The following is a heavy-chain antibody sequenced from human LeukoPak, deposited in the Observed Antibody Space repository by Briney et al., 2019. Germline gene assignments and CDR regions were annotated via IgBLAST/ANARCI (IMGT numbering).Heavy chain of an antibody. J-gene: IGHJ6*03. D-gene: IGHD6-13*01. CDR1: GYTLTELS. CDR2: FDPEDGET. V-gene: IGHV1-24*01. Sequence: ASVKVSCKVSGYTLTELSMHWVRQAPGKGLEWMGGFDPEDGETIYAQEFQGRVTMTEDTSTDTAYMELSSLRSEDTAVYYCATRGVAAADYYYYYYMDVWGKGTTVTVSS. CDR3: ATRGVAAADYYYYYYMDV.